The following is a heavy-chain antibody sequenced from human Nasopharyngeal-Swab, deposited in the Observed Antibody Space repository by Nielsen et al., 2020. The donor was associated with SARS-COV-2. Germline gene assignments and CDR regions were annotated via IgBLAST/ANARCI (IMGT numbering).Heavy chain of an antibody. D-gene: IGHD5-18*01. CDR1: GFTFSSYE. J-gene: IGHJ4*02. V-gene: IGHV3-48*03. CDR2: ISSSGSTI. CDR3: ARDASRGYSYGHFDY. Sequence: SCAASGFTFSSYEMNWVRQAPGKGLEWVSYISSSGSTIYYADSVKGRFTISRDNAKNSLYLQMNSLRVEDTAVYYCARDASRGYSYGHFDYWGQGTLVTVSS.